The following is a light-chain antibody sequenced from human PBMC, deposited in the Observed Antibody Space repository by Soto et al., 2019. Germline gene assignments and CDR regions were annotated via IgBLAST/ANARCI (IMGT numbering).Light chain of an antibody. J-gene: IGKJ5*01. CDR3: QQFNSYPAT. Sequence: AIQLTQSPSSLSASVGDRVTITCRASQGISSALAWYQQKPGKAPTLLIYDASSLESGVPSRFSGSGSGTDFTLTISSLQPEDFATYYCQQFNSYPATFGQGTRLEIK. CDR2: DAS. V-gene: IGKV1-13*02. CDR1: QGISSA.